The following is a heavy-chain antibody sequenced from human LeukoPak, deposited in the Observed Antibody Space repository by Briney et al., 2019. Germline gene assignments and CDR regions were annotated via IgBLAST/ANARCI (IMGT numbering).Heavy chain of an antibody. Sequence: GGSLRLSCEASGLSFSNAWMTWVRQAPGKGLEWVGRIKRKTDGGTTDYAAPVEDRFTISRDDSKNTLYLQMNSLKTEDTGLYYCTTGGGCSGGTCYSIAYWGQGSLVTVSS. CDR1: GLSFSNAW. CDR3: TTGGGCSGGTCYSIAY. D-gene: IGHD2-15*01. J-gene: IGHJ4*02. V-gene: IGHV3-15*01. CDR2: IKRKTDGGTT.